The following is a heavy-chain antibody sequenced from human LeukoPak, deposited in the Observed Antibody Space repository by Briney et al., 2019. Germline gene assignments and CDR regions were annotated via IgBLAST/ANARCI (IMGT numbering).Heavy chain of an antibody. CDR1: RHSFHSQW. CDR2: IYPDDSDT. V-gene: IGHV5-51*01. D-gene: IGHD2-21*02. Sequence: GESLKISCKGPRHSFHSQWIGWVRQMPVKGLEWMGIIYPDDSDTRYSASFQGQDTISADKSISTAYLQWNSLEASDSAIYYCARRGDSDFRIDWGQGTLVTVSS. J-gene: IGHJ4*02. CDR3: ARRGDSDFRID.